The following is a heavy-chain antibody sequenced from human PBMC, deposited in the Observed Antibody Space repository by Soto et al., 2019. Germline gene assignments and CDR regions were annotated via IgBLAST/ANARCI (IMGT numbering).Heavy chain of an antibody. CDR2: IYSGGST. CDR1: GFTVSSNY. D-gene: IGHD2-21*01. CDR3: ARELFGLNYYYYGMDV. Sequence: EVQLVESGGGLIQPGGSLRLSCAASGFTVSSNYMSWVRQAPGKGLEWVSVIYSGGSTYYADSVKGRFTISRDNSKNTLYLQMNSLRAEDTAVYYCARELFGLNYYYYGMDVWGQGTTVTVSS. J-gene: IGHJ6*02. V-gene: IGHV3-53*01.